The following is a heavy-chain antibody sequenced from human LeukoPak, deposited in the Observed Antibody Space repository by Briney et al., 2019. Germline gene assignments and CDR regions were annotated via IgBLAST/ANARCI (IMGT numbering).Heavy chain of an antibody. CDR1: GGTFSSHA. Sequence: SVKVSCKASGGTFSSHAISWVRQAPGQGLEWMGRIIPIFGTANYAQKFQGRVTITTDESTSTAYMELSSLRSEDTAVYYCARDSGEYYYDSSGFPYWGQGTLVTVSS. CDR3: ARDSGEYYYDSSGFPY. J-gene: IGHJ4*02. V-gene: IGHV1-69*05. D-gene: IGHD3-22*01. CDR2: IIPIFGTA.